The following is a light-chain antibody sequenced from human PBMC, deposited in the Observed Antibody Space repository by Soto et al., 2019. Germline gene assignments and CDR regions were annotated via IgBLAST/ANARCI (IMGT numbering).Light chain of an antibody. CDR3: QQRNQ. CDR2: AAS. J-gene: IGKJ5*01. Sequence: DIQMTQSPSTLSGSVGDRVTITCRASQTISSWLAWYPQKPGKAPKLLIYAASSLQSGVPSRFSGSGSETDFTLTISSLQSEDFAVYYCQQRNQFGQGTRLEIK. CDR1: QTISSW. V-gene: IGKV1-5*01.